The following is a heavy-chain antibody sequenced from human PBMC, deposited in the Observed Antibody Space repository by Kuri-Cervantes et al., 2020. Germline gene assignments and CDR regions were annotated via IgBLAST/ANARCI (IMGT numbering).Heavy chain of an antibody. D-gene: IGHD6-19*01. CDR3: ARGWPSIAVGFDY. CDR1: GFTFSSYS. Sequence: GGSLRLSCAASGFTFSSYSMDWVRQAPGKGLEWVSSISSSSSYIYYADSVKGRFTISRDNAKNSLYLQMNSLRAEDTAVYYCARGWPSIAVGFDYWGQGTLVTVSS. V-gene: IGHV3-21*01. CDR2: ISSSSSYI. J-gene: IGHJ4*02.